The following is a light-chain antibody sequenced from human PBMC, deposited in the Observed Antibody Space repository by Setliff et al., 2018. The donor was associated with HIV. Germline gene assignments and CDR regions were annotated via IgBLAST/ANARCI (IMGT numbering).Light chain of an antibody. CDR3: SSYAITNTLP. V-gene: IGLV2-14*01. J-gene: IGLJ1*01. CDR2: EVR. CDR1: SSDVGGYSH. Sequence: QSVLTQPASVSGSPGQSITISCTGTSSDVGGYSHVSWYQQHPGKAPKLIIYEVRNRPSGVSNRFSGSKSGNTASLTISGLQAEDEADYYRSSYAITNTLPFGTGTKVTVL.